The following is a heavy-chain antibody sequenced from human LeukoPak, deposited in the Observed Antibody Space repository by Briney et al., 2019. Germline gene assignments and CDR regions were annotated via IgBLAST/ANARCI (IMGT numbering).Heavy chain of an antibody. Sequence: GGSLRLSCAASGFTFSSYSMNWVRQAPGKGLEWVSSISSSSSYIYYADSVKGRFTISRDNAKNSLYLQMNSMRAEDTAVYYCARDLLQGDVNYGWFDPWGQGTLVTVSS. D-gene: IGHD4-11*01. V-gene: IGHV3-21*01. CDR3: ARDLLQGDVNYGWFDP. CDR1: GFTFSSYS. J-gene: IGHJ5*02. CDR2: ISSSSSYI.